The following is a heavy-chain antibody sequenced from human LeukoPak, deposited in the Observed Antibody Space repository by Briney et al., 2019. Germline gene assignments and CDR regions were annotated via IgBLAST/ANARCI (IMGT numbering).Heavy chain of an antibody. CDR2: IYISGST. Sequence: SETLSLTCTVSGGSISSYYWSWIRQPAGKGLEWIGRIYISGSTNYNPSLKSRVTMSVDTSKNQFSLKLSSVTAADTAVYYCARASRSRRLGYCSGGSCYVYYMDVWGKGTTVTVSS. V-gene: IGHV4-4*07. CDR3: ARASRSRRLGYCSGGSCYVYYMDV. D-gene: IGHD2-15*01. J-gene: IGHJ6*03. CDR1: GGSISSYY.